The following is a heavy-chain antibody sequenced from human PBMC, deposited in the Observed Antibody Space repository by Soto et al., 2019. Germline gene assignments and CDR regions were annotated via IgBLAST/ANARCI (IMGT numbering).Heavy chain of an antibody. Sequence: SQTLSLTCAITGDSVSSDSAGWSWVRQSPSRGLEWLGRTYYRSKWYYEYAVSVRGRITINPDTSKNQYSLQLNSVTPEDTAVYFCARGEQYSGRIFDYWGQGTLVTVSS. CDR1: GDSVSSDSAG. CDR3: ARGEQYSGRIFDY. CDR2: TYYRSKWYY. J-gene: IGHJ4*01. V-gene: IGHV6-1*01. D-gene: IGHD1-26*01.